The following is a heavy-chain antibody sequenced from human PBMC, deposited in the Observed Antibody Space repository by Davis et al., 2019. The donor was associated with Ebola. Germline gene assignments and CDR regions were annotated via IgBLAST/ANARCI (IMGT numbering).Heavy chain of an antibody. V-gene: IGHV3-15*01. J-gene: IGHJ6*02. Sequence: GESLKISCAASGFTFSNAWMSWVRQAPGKGLEWVGRIKSKTDGGTTDYAAPVKGRFTISRDDSKNTLYLQMNSLKTEDTAVYYCTSFKTLLWFGELLFSPGNYYGMDVWGQGTTVTVSS. CDR3: TSFKTLLWFGELLFSPGNYYGMDV. CDR1: GFTFSNAW. CDR2: IKSKTDGGTT. D-gene: IGHD3-10*01.